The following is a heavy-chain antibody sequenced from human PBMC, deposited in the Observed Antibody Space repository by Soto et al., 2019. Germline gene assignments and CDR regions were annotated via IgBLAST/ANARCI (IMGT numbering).Heavy chain of an antibody. Sequence: GGSLRLSCAASGFIFSSYGMHWVRQAPGKGLEWVAVIWYDGSNKYYADSVKVRFTISRDNSKNTLYLQMSSLRAEDTAVYYCARGLGVPAPRGIYYYYMDVWGKGT. V-gene: IGHV3-33*01. D-gene: IGHD2-2*01. J-gene: IGHJ6*03. CDR3: ARGLGVPAPRGIYYYYMDV. CDR2: IWYDGSNK. CDR1: GFIFSSYG.